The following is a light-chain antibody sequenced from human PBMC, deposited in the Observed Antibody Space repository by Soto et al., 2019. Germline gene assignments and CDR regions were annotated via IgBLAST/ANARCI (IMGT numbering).Light chain of an antibody. Sequence: ETVLTQSPATLSLSPGERATLSCRASRSISTYLAWYQQKPGQAPRLLIYEALNRATGIPARFSGSGSGTDFTLTISSLQAEDVAVYYCQQYYSTPRRTFGQGTKVDIK. J-gene: IGKJ1*01. V-gene: IGKV3-11*01. CDR2: EAL. CDR3: QQYYSTPRRT. CDR1: RSISTY.